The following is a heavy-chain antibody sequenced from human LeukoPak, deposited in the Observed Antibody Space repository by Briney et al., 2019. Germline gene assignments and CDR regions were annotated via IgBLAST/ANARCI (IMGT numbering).Heavy chain of an antibody. Sequence: PGGSLRLSCAASGFTFSSYAMSWVRQAPGKGLEWVSAISGSGGSTYYADSVKGRFTLSRDNAKNSVYLQMTSLRAEDTAVYYLASFEVIGQGSGIDYWGQGSLVTVSS. CDR1: GFTFSSYA. V-gene: IGHV3-23*01. J-gene: IGHJ4*02. D-gene: IGHD6-19*01. CDR3: ASFEVIGQGSGIDY. CDR2: ISGSGGST.